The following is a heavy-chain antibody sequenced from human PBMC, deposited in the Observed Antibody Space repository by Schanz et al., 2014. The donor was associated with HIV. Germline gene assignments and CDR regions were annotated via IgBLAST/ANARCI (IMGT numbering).Heavy chain of an antibody. D-gene: IGHD3-10*01. CDR2: VSGSGRST. CDR3: AKEFSILRGVFDAFDV. J-gene: IGHJ3*01. V-gene: IGHV3-23*04. CDR1: GFTFSDHY. Sequence: VQLVESGGGVVQPGRSLRLSCAASGFTFSDHYMDWVRQAPGKGLEWVAGVSGSGRSTYYADSVKGRFTISRDKSKNTLYLRMNSLRVEDTAVYYCAKEFSILRGVFDAFDVWGQGTVVSVSS.